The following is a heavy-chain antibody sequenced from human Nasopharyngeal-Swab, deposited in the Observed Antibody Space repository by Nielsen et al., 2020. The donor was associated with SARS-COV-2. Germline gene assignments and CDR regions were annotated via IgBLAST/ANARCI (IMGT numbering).Heavy chain of an antibody. Sequence: GESLKISCKGSGYSFTSYWISWVRQMPGKGLEWMGTIYPGDSDTRYSPSFQGQVTISADKSISTAYLQWSSLKASDTAMYYCARRGYYGDYDDAFDIWGQGTMVTVSS. V-gene: IGHV5-51*01. J-gene: IGHJ3*02. CDR1: GYSFTSYW. CDR2: IYPGDSDT. D-gene: IGHD4-17*01. CDR3: ARRGYYGDYDDAFDI.